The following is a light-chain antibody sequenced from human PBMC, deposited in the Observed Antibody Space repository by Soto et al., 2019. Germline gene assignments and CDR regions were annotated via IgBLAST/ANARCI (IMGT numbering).Light chain of an antibody. Sequence: QSALTQPPSASGSPGQSVTISCTGTSSDVGRYNYVSWYQQHPGKAPKVIIYEVTKRPSGVPDRFSGSKSGNTASLTVSGIQAEDEADYYCTSYAGSNNFEVFGTGTKVTVL. J-gene: IGLJ1*01. CDR1: SSDVGRYNY. CDR3: TSYAGSNNFEV. V-gene: IGLV2-8*01. CDR2: EVT.